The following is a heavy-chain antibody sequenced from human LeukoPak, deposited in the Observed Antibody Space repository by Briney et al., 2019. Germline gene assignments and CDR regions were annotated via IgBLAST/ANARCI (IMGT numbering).Heavy chain of an antibody. J-gene: IGHJ4*02. CDR3: ARDCSGGSCYSSY. D-gene: IGHD2-15*01. V-gene: IGHV1-8*01. CDR2: MNPNSGNT. CDR1: GYTFTSYD. Sequence: ASVKVSCKASGYTFTSYDINWVRQATGQGLEWMGWMNPNSGNTGYAQKFQGRVTMTTDTSTSTAYMELRSLRSDDTAVYYCARDCSGGSCYSSYWGQGTLVTVSS.